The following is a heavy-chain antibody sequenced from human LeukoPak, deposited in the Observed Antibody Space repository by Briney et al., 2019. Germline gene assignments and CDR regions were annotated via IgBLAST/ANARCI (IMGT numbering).Heavy chain of an antibody. V-gene: IGHV1-24*01. Sequence: GASVKVSCRVSGYRLADVYIHWVRQAPGPGLEWMGGLDPGHGEKLYAQKFQGRVSMTEDTSTDTAFMGLSSLRSEDTAIYYCATYYGGDTAFDYWGQGTLVTVSS. J-gene: IGHJ4*02. CDR2: LDPGHGEK. CDR3: ATYYGGDTAFDY. CDR1: GYRLADVY. D-gene: IGHD3-22*01.